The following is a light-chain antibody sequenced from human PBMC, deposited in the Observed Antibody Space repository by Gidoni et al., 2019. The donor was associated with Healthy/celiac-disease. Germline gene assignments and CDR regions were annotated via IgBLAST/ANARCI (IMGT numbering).Light chain of an antibody. CDR3: QQYNSYSQT. CDR2: DAS. J-gene: IGKJ2*01. Sequence: IHMTQPPSTLSASVGDRVTITCRASQSISSWLAWYQQKPGKAPKLLIYDASSLESGVPSRFSGSGSGTEFTLTISSLQPDDFATYYCQQYNSYSQTFGQGTKLEIK. CDR1: QSISSW. V-gene: IGKV1-5*01.